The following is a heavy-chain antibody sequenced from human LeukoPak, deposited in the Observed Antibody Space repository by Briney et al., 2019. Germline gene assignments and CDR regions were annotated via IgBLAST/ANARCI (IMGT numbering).Heavy chain of an antibody. D-gene: IGHD6-13*01. Sequence: GGSLRLSCAASGFTFSSHSMNWDRQAPGKGLEWVSSISSSSSYIYYADSVKGRFTISRDNAKNSLYLQMNSLRAEDTAVYYCARVYSSSPTGYWGQGTLVTVSS. CDR3: ARVYSSSPTGY. V-gene: IGHV3-21*01. J-gene: IGHJ4*02. CDR2: ISSSSSYI. CDR1: GFTFSSHS.